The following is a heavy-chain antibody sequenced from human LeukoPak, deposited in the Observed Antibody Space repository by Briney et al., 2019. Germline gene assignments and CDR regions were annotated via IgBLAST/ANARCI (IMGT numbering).Heavy chain of an antibody. CDR3: ARDLRSSWSFDY. Sequence: GGSLRVFCAASGFTVSSNYMSWVRQAPGKGLEWVSVIYSGGSTYYADSVKGRFTISRDNSKNTLYLQMNSLRAEDTAMYYCARDLRSSWSFDYWGQGTLVTVSS. J-gene: IGHJ4*02. CDR1: GFTVSSNY. V-gene: IGHV3-53*01. CDR2: IYSGGST. D-gene: IGHD6-13*01.